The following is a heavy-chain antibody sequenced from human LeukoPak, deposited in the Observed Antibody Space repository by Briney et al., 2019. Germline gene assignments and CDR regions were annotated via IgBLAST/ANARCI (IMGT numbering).Heavy chain of an antibody. CDR1: GFTFSSYG. D-gene: IGHD2-15*01. CDR2: IWYDGSNK. V-gene: IGHV3-33*01. Sequence: PGGSLRLSCAASGFTFSSYGMHWVRQAPGKGLEWVAVIWYDGSNKYYADSAKGRFTISRDNSKNTLYLQMNSLRAEDTAVYYCARDLGGGSYYFDYWGQGTLVTVSS. J-gene: IGHJ4*02. CDR3: ARDLGGGSYYFDY.